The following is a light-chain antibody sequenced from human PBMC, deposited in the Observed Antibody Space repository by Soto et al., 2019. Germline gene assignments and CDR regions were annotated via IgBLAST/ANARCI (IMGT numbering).Light chain of an antibody. V-gene: IGKV3-20*01. CDR1: QSVNNNY. Sequence: EIVLPQSPGTLSLSPGERATLSCRASQSVNNNYLAWYQQNPGQAPRLLIYGTSNRATGIADRFSGSGSGTDFTLTIARVEPEDFAVYYCHQFGSSPGTFGQGTKLEIK. CDR3: HQFGSSPGT. J-gene: IGKJ2*01. CDR2: GTS.